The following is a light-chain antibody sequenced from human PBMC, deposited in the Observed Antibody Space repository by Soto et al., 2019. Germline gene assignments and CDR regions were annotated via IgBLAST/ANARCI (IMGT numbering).Light chain of an antibody. Sequence: EIVLTQSPGTLSLSPGERATLSCRASQSVSSSYLARYQQKPGQAPRLLIYGASSSATGIPDRFSGSGSGTDFTLTISRLEPEDFALYYCQQYGSSPPITFGPGTKVDIK. CDR1: QSVSSSY. V-gene: IGKV3-20*01. CDR3: QQYGSSPPIT. J-gene: IGKJ3*01. CDR2: GAS.